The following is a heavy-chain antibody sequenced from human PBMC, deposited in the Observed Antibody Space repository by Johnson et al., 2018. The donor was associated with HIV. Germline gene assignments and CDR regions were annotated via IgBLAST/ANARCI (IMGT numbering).Heavy chain of an antibody. CDR3: ARENGVEMATVNDAFDI. V-gene: IGHV3-23*01. Sequence: VQVLESGGGVVQPGRSLRLSCAASGFTFSSYAMHWVRQPPGKGLEWVSAISGSGGSTYYADYVKGLFTISRDNAKNTLYLQMNSLRAEDTAVYYCARENGVEMATVNDAFDIWGQGTMVTVSS. J-gene: IGHJ3*02. D-gene: IGHD5-24*01. CDR1: GFTFSSYA. CDR2: ISGSGGST.